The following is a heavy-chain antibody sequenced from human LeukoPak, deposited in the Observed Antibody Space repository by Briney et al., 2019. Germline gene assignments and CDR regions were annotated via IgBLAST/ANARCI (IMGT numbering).Heavy chain of an antibody. CDR3: AGGDYYDSSGYYRNPISSY. CDR1: GFTFTSSA. Sequence: GASVKVSCKASGFTFTSSAVQWVRQARGQRLEWIGWIVVGSGNTNYAQKFQERVTITRDMSTSTAYMELSSLRSEDTAVYYCAGGDYYDSSGYYRNPISSYWDQGTLVTVSS. V-gene: IGHV1-58*01. J-gene: IGHJ4*02. CDR2: IVVGSGNT. D-gene: IGHD3-22*01.